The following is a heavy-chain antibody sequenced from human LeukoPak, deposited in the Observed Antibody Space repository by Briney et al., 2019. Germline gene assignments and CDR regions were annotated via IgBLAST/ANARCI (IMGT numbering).Heavy chain of an antibody. CDR3: AGVPPRSYDFWSDYQPVSY. Sequence: SETLSLTCAVYGGSFSGYYWIWIRQPPRKGLEWIGKINHSGITNYNPSLKSRVTISVDTSKNQFSLKLSSVTAADTAVYYCAGVPPRSYDFWSDYQPVSYWGQGTLVTVSS. V-gene: IGHV4-34*01. D-gene: IGHD3-3*01. CDR2: INHSGIT. CDR1: GGSFSGYY. J-gene: IGHJ4*02.